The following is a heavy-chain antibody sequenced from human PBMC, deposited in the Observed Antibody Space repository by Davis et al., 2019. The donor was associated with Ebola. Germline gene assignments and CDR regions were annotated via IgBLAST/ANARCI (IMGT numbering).Heavy chain of an antibody. CDR2: ISSSSSVI. CDR3: ARWGLRGNYDSWSGSDYYFDY. CDR1: GFTFSSYS. J-gene: IGHJ4*02. D-gene: IGHD3-3*01. Sequence: GGSLRLSCAASGFTFSSYSMNWVRQAPGRGLEWVSYISSSSSVIYYADSVKGRFTISRDNAKNSLYLQMNSLRDEDTAVYYCARWGLRGNYDSWSGSDYYFDYWGQGTLVIVSS. V-gene: IGHV3-48*02.